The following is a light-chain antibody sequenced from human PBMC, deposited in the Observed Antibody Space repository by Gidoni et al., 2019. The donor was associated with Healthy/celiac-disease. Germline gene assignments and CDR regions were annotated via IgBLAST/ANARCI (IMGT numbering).Light chain of an antibody. V-gene: IGKV3-20*01. J-gene: IGKJ2*01. CDR1: QSVSSSY. Sequence: PGTLSLSPGERATLSCRASQSVSSSYLAWYQQKPGQAPRLLIYGASSRATGIPDRFSGSGSGTDFTLTISRLEPEDFAVYYCQQYGSSQYTFXXXTKLEIK. CDR3: QQYGSSQYT. CDR2: GAS.